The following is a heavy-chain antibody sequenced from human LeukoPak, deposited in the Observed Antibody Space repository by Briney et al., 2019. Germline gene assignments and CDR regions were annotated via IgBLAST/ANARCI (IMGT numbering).Heavy chain of an antibody. D-gene: IGHD2-21*02. V-gene: IGHV4-30-4*01. CDR2: IYYSGST. CDR1: GGSISSGDYY. Sequence: PSQTLSLTCTVSGGSISSGDYYWSWIRQPPGKGLEWIGYIYYSGSTYYNPSLKSRVTISVDTSKNQFSLKLSSATAADTAVYYCARVGSTAPADYWGQGTLVTVSS. J-gene: IGHJ4*02. CDR3: ARVGSTAPADY.